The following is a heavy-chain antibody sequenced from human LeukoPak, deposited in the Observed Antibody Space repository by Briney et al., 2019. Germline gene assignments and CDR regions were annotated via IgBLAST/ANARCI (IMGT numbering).Heavy chain of an antibody. D-gene: IGHD3-16*01. CDR3: ARDPPGKGALDF. CDR1: CGSPDSFF. J-gene: IGHJ4*02. CDR2: IYYSGTT. V-gene: IGHV4-59*01. Sequence: PSETPSLPCTVSCGSPDSFFWSWIREPPGEGPGYIGYIYYSGTTNYDPSLKGRVTISVDMSKNQFSLKLISVTAADTAVYYCARDPPGKGALDFWGQGTLVTVSS.